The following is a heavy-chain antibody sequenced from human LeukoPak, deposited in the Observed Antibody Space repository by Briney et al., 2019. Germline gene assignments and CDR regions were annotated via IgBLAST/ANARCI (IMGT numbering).Heavy chain of an antibody. CDR1: GYNFTIYW. CDR2: IYPGDSDT. CDR3: ARSETTVTTGAFDY. D-gene: IGHD4-17*01. J-gene: IGHJ4*02. V-gene: IGHV5-51*01. Sequence: GESLKISCKGSGYNFTIYWIGWVRQMPGKGLEWMGIIYPGDSDTRYSPSFQGQVTISADKSISTAYLQWSSLKASDTAMYYCARSETTVTTGAFDYWGQGTLVTVSS.